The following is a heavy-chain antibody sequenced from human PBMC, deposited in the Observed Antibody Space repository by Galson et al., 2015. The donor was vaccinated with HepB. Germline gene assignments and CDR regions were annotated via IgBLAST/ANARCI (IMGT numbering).Heavy chain of an antibody. V-gene: IGHV5-51*01. D-gene: IGHD3-10*01. CDR2: IYPGDSEA. CDR3: ARRDGYYGSGSPILDY. J-gene: IGHJ4*02. Sequence: QSGAEVKKSGESLKISCKGSGYSFTSYWIGWVRQMPGKGLEWMGIIYPGDSEARYSPSFQGQVTISADKSITTAYLQWSSLKASDTAMYYCARRDGYYGSGSPILDYWGQGTLVTVSS. CDR1: GYSFTSYW.